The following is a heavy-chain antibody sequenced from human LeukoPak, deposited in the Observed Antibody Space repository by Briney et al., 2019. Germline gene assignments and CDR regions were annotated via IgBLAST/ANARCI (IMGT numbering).Heavy chain of an antibody. J-gene: IGHJ6*03. CDR2: MSYSGST. CDR1: GGSISRSSYY. D-gene: IGHD5-18*01. V-gene: IGHV4-39*07. Sequence: SETLSLTCIVSGGSISRSSYYWGWVRQSPGKGLEWIGSMSYSGSTYYNPSLKSRVTISVDTSKNQFSLKLISVTAADTAVYYCARTTEGGYSYGYFYYYYMDVWGKGTTVTISS. CDR3: ARTTEGGYSYGYFYYYYMDV.